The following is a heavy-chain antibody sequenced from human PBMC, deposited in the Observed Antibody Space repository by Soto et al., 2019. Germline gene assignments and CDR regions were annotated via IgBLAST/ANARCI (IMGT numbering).Heavy chain of an antibody. V-gene: IGHV4-34*01. D-gene: IGHD3-3*01. CDR1: GGSVNGYY. CDR2: INHTGGT. CDR3: ATRITVFGLLIPPFDP. Sequence: SETLSLTCPVYGGSVNGYYWNWIRQPPGKGLEWIGEINHTGGTHYNPSLKSRVTMSVDTSKNQFSLRLSSVTAADTAIYYCATRITVFGLLIPPFDPWGRGTQVTVSS. J-gene: IGHJ5*02.